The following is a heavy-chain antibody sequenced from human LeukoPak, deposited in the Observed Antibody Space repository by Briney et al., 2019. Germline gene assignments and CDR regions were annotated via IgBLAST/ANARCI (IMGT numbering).Heavy chain of an antibody. CDR2: IYTSGST. CDR1: GGSISSYY. J-gene: IGHJ4*02. V-gene: IGHV4-4*07. CDR3: ARVSYYYGSGSYLVDY. D-gene: IGHD3-10*01. Sequence: SETLSLTCTVSGGSISSYYWSCIRQPAGKGLEWIGRIYTSGSTNYNPSLKSRVTMSVDTSKNQFSLKLSSVTAADTAVYYCARVSYYYGSGSYLVDYWGQGTLVTVSS.